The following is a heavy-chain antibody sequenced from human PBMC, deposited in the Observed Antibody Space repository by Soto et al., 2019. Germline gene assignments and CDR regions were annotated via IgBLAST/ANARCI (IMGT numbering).Heavy chain of an antibody. CDR2: IYTSGST. CDR3: AREREYSSGWYGFDNWFDP. Sequence: PSETLSLTCTVSGGSISSYYWRWIRQPAGKGLEWIGRIYTSGSTNYNPSLKSRVTMSVDTSKNQFSLKLSSVTAADTAVYYCAREREYSSGWYGFDNWFDPWGQGTLVTVAS. J-gene: IGHJ5*02. V-gene: IGHV4-4*07. D-gene: IGHD6-19*01. CDR1: GGSISSYY.